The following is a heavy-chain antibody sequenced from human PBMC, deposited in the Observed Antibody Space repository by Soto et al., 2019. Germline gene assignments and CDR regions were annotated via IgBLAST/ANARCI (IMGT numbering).Heavy chain of an antibody. V-gene: IGHV1-18*01. CDR1: GYTFTSYG. Sequence: ASVKVSCKASGYTFTSYGISWVRQAPGQGLEWMGWISAYNGNTNYAQKLQGRVTMTTDTSTSTAYMELRSLRSDDTAVYYCARVGYYDFWSGYYRNWFDPWGQGTLVTVSS. CDR3: ARVGYYDFWSGYYRNWFDP. CDR2: ISAYNGNT. D-gene: IGHD3-3*01. J-gene: IGHJ5*02.